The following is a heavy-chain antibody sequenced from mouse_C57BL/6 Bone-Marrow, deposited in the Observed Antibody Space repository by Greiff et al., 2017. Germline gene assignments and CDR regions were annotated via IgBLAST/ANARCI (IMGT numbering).Heavy chain of an antibody. Sequence: VQLQQPGAELVKPGASVKLSCKASGYTFTSYWMQWVKQRPGQGLEWIGEIDPSDSYTNYNQKFKGKATLTVDTSSSTAYMQRSSLTSEDSAVYYCVTAQATAWFAYWGQGTLVTVSA. J-gene: IGHJ3*01. V-gene: IGHV1-50*01. CDR1: GYTFTSYW. CDR2: IDPSDSYT. D-gene: IGHD3-2*02. CDR3: VTAQATAWFAY.